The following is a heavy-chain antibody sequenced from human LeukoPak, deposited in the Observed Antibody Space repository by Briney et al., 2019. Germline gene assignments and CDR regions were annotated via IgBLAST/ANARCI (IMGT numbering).Heavy chain of an antibody. Sequence: SETLSLTCAVYGGSFSGYYWSWIRQPPGKGLEWIGEINHSGSTNYNPSLKSRVTLSVDTSKNQFSLKLSSVTAADTAVYYCARDVGNTNWFDPWGQGTLVTVSS. J-gene: IGHJ5*02. CDR2: INHSGST. CDR1: GGSFSGYY. CDR3: ARDVGNTNWFDP. D-gene: IGHD1/OR15-1a*01. V-gene: IGHV4-34*01.